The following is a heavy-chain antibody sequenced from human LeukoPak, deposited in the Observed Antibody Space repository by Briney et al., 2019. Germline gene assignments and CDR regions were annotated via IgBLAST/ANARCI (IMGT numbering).Heavy chain of an antibody. Sequence: GASVKVSCKASGYTFTGYYMHWVRQAPGQGLEWMGWINPNSGGTNYAQKFQGRVTMTRDTSISTAYMELSRLRSDDRAVYYCARLTYYYYYYMDVWGKGTTVTVSS. CDR2: INPNSGGT. CDR3: ARLTYYYYYYMDV. CDR1: GYTFTGYY. J-gene: IGHJ6*03. V-gene: IGHV1-2*02.